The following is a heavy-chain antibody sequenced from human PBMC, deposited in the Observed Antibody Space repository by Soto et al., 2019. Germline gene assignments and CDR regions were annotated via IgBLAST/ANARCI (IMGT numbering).Heavy chain of an antibody. D-gene: IGHD3-22*01. Sequence: SETLSLTCTVSGGSTSSGGYYWGWIRQYPGKALEWIGYIYNSGATFYNPSLKSRSAISVDTSRDHFSLKLSTVTAADTAVYFFARGRDLDPHYSVGSGYYTEYWGPENLVTVSS. CDR2: IYNSGAT. J-gene: IGHJ4*02. CDR3: ARGRDLDPHYSVGSGYYTEY. CDR1: GGSTSSGGYY. V-gene: IGHV4-31*03.